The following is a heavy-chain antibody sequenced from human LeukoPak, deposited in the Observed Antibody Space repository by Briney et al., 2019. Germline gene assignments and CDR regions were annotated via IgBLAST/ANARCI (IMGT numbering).Heavy chain of an antibody. D-gene: IGHD5-24*01. Sequence: GESLKISCKGSGYTFTSYWIGWARQMPGKGLEWMGIIYPGDSDTRYSPSFQGQVTISADKSISTAYLQWSSLKASDTSMYYCARLKDDYIIDSWGQGTLVTVSS. CDR2: IYPGDSDT. J-gene: IGHJ5*01. CDR3: ARLKDDYIIDS. CDR1: GYTFTSYW. V-gene: IGHV5-51*01.